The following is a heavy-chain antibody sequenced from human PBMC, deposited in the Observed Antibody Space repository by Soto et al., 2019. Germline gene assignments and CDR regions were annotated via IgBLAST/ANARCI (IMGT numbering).Heavy chain of an antibody. CDR3: ARRFTGLPPPIFDS. D-gene: IGHD2-2*01. CDR1: GYTFTNYA. Sequence: VKVSCKSSGYTFTNYAIHWVRQGPGQRLEWMGWINAGNGDTKYSQNFQGRVTFTRDSSATTAYMELSTLTSEDTAVYYCARRFTGLPPPIFDSWGQGALGNAPQ. CDR2: INAGNGDT. J-gene: IGHJ4*02. V-gene: IGHV1-3*01.